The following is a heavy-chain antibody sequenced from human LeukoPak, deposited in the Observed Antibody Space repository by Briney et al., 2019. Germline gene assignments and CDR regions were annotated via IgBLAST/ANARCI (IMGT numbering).Heavy chain of an antibody. V-gene: IGHV3-74*01. D-gene: IGHD3-22*01. CDR1: GFTFANTW. J-gene: IGHJ2*01. Sequence: GGSLRLSCAASGFTFANTWMHWVRQAPGKGLVWVSLINNDGSTTNYADSVKGRFTISRDNAKSTVYLQMNSLRVEDTAVYYCARVPPYYYDSSGSWYFDLWGRGTLVTVSS. CDR3: ARVPPYYYDSSGSWYFDL. CDR2: INNDGSTT.